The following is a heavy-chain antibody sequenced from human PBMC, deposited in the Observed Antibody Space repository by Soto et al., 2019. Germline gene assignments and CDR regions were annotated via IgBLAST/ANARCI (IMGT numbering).Heavy chain of an antibody. CDR2: IRSKANSYAT. Sequence: EVQLVESGGGLVQPGGSLKLSCAASGFTFSGSAMHWVRQASGKGLEWVARIRSKANSYATADAASVKGRFTISRDDSKNTAYLQMNSLKTEDTAVYYCTRPLDSSGYYWSESFDYWGQGTLVTVSS. J-gene: IGHJ4*02. CDR1: GFTFSGSA. D-gene: IGHD3-22*01. V-gene: IGHV3-73*02. CDR3: TRPLDSSGYYWSESFDY.